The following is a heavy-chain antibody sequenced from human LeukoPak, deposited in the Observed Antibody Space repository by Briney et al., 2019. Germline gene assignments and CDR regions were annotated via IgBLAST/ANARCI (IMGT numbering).Heavy chain of an antibody. D-gene: IGHD3-10*01. J-gene: IGHJ2*01. V-gene: IGHV4-39*02. CDR2: LHYSGST. Sequence: SETLSLTCTVSGASISSSFYYWGWIRQPPGKGLEWIGSLHYSGSTSYNPSLKIRVTISVDTSKNHFSLSLTSVTAADTAIYHCAKASVRSNWYFDLWGRGTLVTVTS. CDR3: AKASVRSNWYFDL. CDR1: GASISSSFYY.